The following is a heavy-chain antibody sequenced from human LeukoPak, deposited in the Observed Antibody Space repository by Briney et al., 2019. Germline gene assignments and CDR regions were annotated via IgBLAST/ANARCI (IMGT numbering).Heavy chain of an antibody. CDR1: GFTFDDYA. V-gene: IGHV3-9*01. CDR3: ATDIQYSSSSYFDY. D-gene: IGHD6-6*01. Sequence: GGSLRLSCAASGFTFDDYAMHWVRQAPGKGLEWVSGISWNSGSIGYADSVEGRFTISRDNAKNSLYLQMNSLRAEDTALYYCATDIQYSSSSYFDYWGQGTLVTVSS. CDR2: ISWNSGSI. J-gene: IGHJ4*02.